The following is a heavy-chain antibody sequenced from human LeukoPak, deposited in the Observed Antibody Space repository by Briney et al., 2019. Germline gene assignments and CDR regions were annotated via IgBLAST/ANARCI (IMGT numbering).Heavy chain of an antibody. CDR2: IIPIFGTA. J-gene: IGHJ4*02. D-gene: IGHD4-23*01. CDR3: ATDYGGNSIFDY. Sequence: ASVKVSCKASGGTFSSYAISWVRQAPGQGLEWMGGIIPIFGTANYAQKFQGRVTITADESTSTAYMELSSLRSEDTAVYYCATDYGGNSIFDYWGQGTLVTVSS. V-gene: IGHV1-69*13. CDR1: GGTFSSYA.